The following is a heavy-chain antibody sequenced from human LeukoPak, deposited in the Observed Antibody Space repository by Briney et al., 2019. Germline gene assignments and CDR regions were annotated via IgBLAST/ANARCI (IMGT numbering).Heavy chain of an antibody. CDR2: IYASGST. J-gene: IGHJ4*02. CDR3: ARDVVGSFDY. CDR1: GGSMSSYY. V-gene: IGHV4-4*07. Sequence: PSETLSLTCTVSGGSMSSYYWTWIRQPAGKGLEWIGRIYASGSTNYSPSLKSRVTMSVDTSRNQFSLNMTSVTAADTAMYYCARDVVGSFDYWGQGILVTVSS. D-gene: IGHD1-26*01.